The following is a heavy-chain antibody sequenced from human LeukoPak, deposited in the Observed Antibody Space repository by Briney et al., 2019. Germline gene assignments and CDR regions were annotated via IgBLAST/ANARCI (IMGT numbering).Heavy chain of an antibody. CDR1: GGSISSYY. J-gene: IGHJ4*02. D-gene: IGHD1-1*01. CDR3: ARTTTGGYTFDY. Sequence: PSETLSLTCTVSGGSISSYYWSWIRQPPGKGLEWIGYIYYSGSTNYNPSLKSRVTISVDTSKNQFSLKLSSVTAADTAVYYCARTTTGGYTFDYWGQGTLVTVSS. CDR2: IYYSGST. V-gene: IGHV4-59*01.